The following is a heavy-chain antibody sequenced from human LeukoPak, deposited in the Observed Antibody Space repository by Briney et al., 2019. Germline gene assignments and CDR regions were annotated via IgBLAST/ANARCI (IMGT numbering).Heavy chain of an antibody. Sequence: SETLSLTCTVSGDSISTYYWSWIRQPPGKGLEWIGYLYYSGSTDYNPSLKSRVTISIDTSKNQFSLKLNSVTAADSAVYYCASGAHWGRSWFDPWGQGTLVTVSS. CDR1: GDSISTYY. CDR2: LYYSGST. D-gene: IGHD7-27*01. V-gene: IGHV4-59*01. J-gene: IGHJ5*02. CDR3: ASGAHWGRSWFDP.